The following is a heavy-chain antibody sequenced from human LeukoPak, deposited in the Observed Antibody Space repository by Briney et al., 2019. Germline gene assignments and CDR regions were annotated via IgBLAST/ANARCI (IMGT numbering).Heavy chain of an antibody. V-gene: IGHV1-69*05. CDR3: ARRSPLAYGGNSVFDY. CDR2: IIPIYGTA. CDR1: VGTFSGCA. Sequence: SVNVSCKASVGTFSGCAICWVRQARGQGLEWVGGIIPIYGTANYAQKVQGRVTITTDGSTNPAYMELGGLRAVCRAGYYCARRSPLAYGGNSVFDYWGQGTLVTVSS. D-gene: IGHD4-23*01. J-gene: IGHJ4*02.